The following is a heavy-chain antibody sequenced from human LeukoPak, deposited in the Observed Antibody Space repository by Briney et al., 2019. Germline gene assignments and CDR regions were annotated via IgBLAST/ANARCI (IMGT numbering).Heavy chain of an antibody. CDR1: GGSISSYY. V-gene: IGHV4-59*08. CDR3: ARQRAVWELRQNYYYMDV. Sequence: PSETLSLTCTVSGGSISSYYWSWIRQPPGKGLEWIGYIYYSGSTNYNPSLKSRVTISVDTSKNQFSLKLSSVTAADTAVYYCARQRAVWELRQNYYYMDVGCKGTTVTVSS. D-gene: IGHD1-26*01. CDR2: IYYSGST. J-gene: IGHJ6*03.